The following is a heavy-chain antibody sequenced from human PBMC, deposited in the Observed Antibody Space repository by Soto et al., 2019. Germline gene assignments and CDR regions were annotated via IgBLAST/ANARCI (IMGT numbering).Heavy chain of an antibody. CDR3: ARDVIDSSGYYSFVFDD. D-gene: IGHD3-22*01. J-gene: IGHJ4*02. CDR1: GFTFSGYS. Sequence: PGGSLRLSCAASGFTFSGYSMSWVRQAPGKGLEWVSSLSATSTYIYYADSLKGRFTISRDNAKNSLYLQMNSLRAEDTAVYYCARDVIDSSGYYSFVFDDWGQGSLVTGSS. V-gene: IGHV3-21*01. CDR2: LSATSTYI.